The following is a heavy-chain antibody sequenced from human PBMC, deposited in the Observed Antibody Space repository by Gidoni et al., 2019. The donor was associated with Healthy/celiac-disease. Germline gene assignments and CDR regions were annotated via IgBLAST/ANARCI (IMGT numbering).Heavy chain of an antibody. V-gene: IGHV3-30*18. J-gene: IGHJ4*02. CDR1: GFTFSSYG. Sequence: QVQLVESGGGVVQPGRSLRLSCAASGFTFSSYGMHWVRQAPGKGLEWVAVISYDGSNKYYADSVKGRFTISRDNSKNTLYLQMNSLRAEDTAVYYCAKARPRLAPYYFDYWGQGTLVTVSS. CDR3: AKARPRLAPYYFDY. D-gene: IGHD6-19*01. CDR2: ISYDGSNK.